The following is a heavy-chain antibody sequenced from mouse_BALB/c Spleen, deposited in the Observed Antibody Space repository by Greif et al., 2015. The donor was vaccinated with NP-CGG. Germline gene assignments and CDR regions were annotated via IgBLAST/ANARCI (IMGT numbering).Heavy chain of an antibody. J-gene: IGHJ3*01. CDR1: GYTFTDYW. V-gene: IGHV1-69*01. D-gene: IGHD2-2*01. CDR3: ARSGLRRPFAY. Sequence: QVQLQQSGAELVMPGASVKMSCKASGYTFTDYWMHWVKQRPGQGLEWIGAIDTSDSYTSYNQKFKGKATLTVDESSSTAYMQLSSLTSEDSAVYYCARSGLRRPFAYWGQGTLVTVSA. CDR2: IDTSDSYT.